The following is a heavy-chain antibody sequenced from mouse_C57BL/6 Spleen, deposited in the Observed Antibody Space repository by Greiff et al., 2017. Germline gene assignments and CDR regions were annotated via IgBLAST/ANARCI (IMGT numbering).Heavy chain of an antibody. Sequence: QVTLKESGPGILQSSQTLSLTCSFSGFSLSTSGMGVSWIRQPSGKGLEWLAHIYWDDDKRYNPSLKSRLTMSKDTSRNQVFLKITSVDTADTATYDCARRGFYGNYEYFDVWGTGTTVTVSS. CDR1: GFSLSTSGMG. J-gene: IGHJ1*03. V-gene: IGHV8-12*01. CDR3: ARRGFYGNYEYFDV. CDR2: IYWDDDK. D-gene: IGHD2-1*01.